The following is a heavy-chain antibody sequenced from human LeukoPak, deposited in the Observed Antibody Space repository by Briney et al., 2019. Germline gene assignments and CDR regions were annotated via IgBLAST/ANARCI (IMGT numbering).Heavy chain of an antibody. CDR1: GYTFTGYY. J-gene: IGHJ6*02. CDR3: ARVHGDYENYYYYSMDV. CDR2: INPNSGGT. Sequence: ASVKVSCKASGYTFTGYYMHWVRQAPGQGLEWMGWINPNSGGTNYAQKFQGRVTMTRDTSISTAYMELSRLRSDDTAVYYCARVHGDYENYYYYSMDVWGQGTTVTVSS. D-gene: IGHD4-17*01. V-gene: IGHV1-2*02.